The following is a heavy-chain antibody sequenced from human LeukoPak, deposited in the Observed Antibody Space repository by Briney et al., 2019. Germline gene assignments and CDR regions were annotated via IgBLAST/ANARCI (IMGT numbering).Heavy chain of an antibody. J-gene: IGHJ5*02. CDR2: MKPNSGDT. Sequence: ASVKVSCKASGYTFTSYDINWVRQANGQGLEWMGWMKPNSGDTDYAQKFQGRVTMTRDTSINTAYMELSSLTSEDTAVYYCARMNWLTTNNPNWFDPRGQGTLVTVSS. V-gene: IGHV1-8*01. CDR3: ARMNWLTTNNPNWFDP. CDR1: GYTFTSYD. D-gene: IGHD4-11*01.